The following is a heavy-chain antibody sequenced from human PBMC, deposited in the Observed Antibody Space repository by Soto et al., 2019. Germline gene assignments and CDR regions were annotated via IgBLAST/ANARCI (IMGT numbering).Heavy chain of an antibody. CDR3: AREVAAAKLDY. Sequence: GASVKVSCKASGGTFISYAISWVRQAPGQGLEWMGGIIPIFGTANYAQKFQGRVTITADESTSTAYMELSSLRSEDMAVYYCAREVAAAKLDYWGQGTLVTVSS. J-gene: IGHJ4*02. D-gene: IGHD6-13*01. CDR2: IIPIFGTA. CDR1: GGTFISYA. V-gene: IGHV1-69*13.